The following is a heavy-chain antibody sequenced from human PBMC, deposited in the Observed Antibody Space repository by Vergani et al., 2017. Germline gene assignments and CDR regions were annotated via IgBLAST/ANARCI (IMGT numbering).Heavy chain of an antibody. CDR3: ARAGDTCSVSYSAVVYYYGMDV. V-gene: IGHV3-13*01. D-gene: IGHD3-10*02. CDR1: GFTFSSYD. Sequence: EVQLVESGGGLVQPGGSLRLSCAASGFTFSSYDMHWVRQATGKGLEWVSAIGTAGDTYYQGSVKGRFTISRETAKNALYRQMNSLRAGDTAVYYCARAGDTCSVSYSAVVYYYGMDVWGQGTTVTVSS. CDR2: IGTAGDT. J-gene: IGHJ6*02.